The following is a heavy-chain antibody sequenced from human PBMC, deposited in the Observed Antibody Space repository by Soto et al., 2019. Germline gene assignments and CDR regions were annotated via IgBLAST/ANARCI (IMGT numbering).Heavy chain of an antibody. CDR3: AKDIGDWNYGRGLDY. CDR2: ISWNSGSI. Sequence: DVQLVESGGGLVQPGRSLRLSCAASGFTFDDYAMHWVRQAPGKGLEWVSGISWNSGSIGYADSVKGRFTISRDNAKNSLYLQMNSLRAEDTALYYCAKDIGDWNYGRGLDYWGQGTLVTVSS. V-gene: IGHV3-9*01. J-gene: IGHJ4*02. CDR1: GFTFDDYA. D-gene: IGHD1-7*01.